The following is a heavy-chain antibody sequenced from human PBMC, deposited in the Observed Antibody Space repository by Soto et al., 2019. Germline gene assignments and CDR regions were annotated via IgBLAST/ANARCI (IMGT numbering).Heavy chain of an antibody. CDR2: ICHGGGA. V-gene: IGHV4-34*01. CDR3: AGYSNSWSKYVKH. CDR1: GGSFSGYC. Sequence: VQLQQWGAGLLKPSETLSLTCAVYGGSFSGYCWSWIRQTPGERLEWVGDICHGGGANYNPSLXXRXXVSMDPSKNQFSLKLNSVMAADTAVYYCAGYSNSWSKYVKHWGRGSLVTVSS. D-gene: IGHD6-13*01. J-gene: IGHJ1*01.